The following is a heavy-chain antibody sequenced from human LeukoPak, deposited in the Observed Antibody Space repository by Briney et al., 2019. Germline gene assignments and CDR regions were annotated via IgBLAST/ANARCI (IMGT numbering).Heavy chain of an antibody. CDR1: GFTFDDYG. Sequence: GGSRRLSCAVSGFTFDDYGMSWVRQAPGKGLEWVSGINWNGGNTGYADAVKGRFTISRDNAKNSLYLQMNSLRAEDTALYYCARLDSSGYYSSSNFDCWGQGTLVTVSS. V-gene: IGHV3-20*04. D-gene: IGHD3-22*01. CDR2: INWNGGNT. J-gene: IGHJ4*02. CDR3: ARLDSSGYYSSSNFDC.